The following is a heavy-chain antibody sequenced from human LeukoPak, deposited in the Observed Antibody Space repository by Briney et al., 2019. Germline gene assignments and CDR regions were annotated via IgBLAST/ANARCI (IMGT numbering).Heavy chain of an antibody. CDR3: ASTRIAAAGKFDY. CDR2: IRYDGSNE. Sequence: PGGSLRLSCAASGFSFSGYGMHWVRQAPGKGLEWVAFIRYDGSNEYYADSVKGRFTISRDNAKNSLYLQMNSLRAEDTAVYYCASTRIAAAGKFDYWGQGTLVTVSS. D-gene: IGHD6-13*01. J-gene: IGHJ4*02. V-gene: IGHV3-30*02. CDR1: GFSFSGYG.